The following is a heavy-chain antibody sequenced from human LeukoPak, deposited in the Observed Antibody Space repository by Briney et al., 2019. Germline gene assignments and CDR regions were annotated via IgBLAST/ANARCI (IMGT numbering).Heavy chain of an antibody. CDR2: ITPILGIA. J-gene: IGHJ4*02. Sequence: ASVKVSCKASGGTFSSYAISWVRQAPGQGLEWMGRITPILGIANYAQKFQGRVTITAGKSTSTAYMELSSLRSEDTAVYYCASESASGYEGGDYWGQGTLVTVSS. CDR1: GGTFSSYA. V-gene: IGHV1-69*04. CDR3: ASESASGYEGGDY. D-gene: IGHD5-12*01.